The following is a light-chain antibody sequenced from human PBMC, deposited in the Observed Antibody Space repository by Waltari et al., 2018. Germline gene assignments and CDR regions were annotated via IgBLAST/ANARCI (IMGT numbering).Light chain of an antibody. CDR1: QSISSN. V-gene: IGKV3-15*01. CDR2: GAS. Sequence: EIVMTQSPATLSVSPGERATLSCRASQSISSNLVWYQQKPGQAPRRLIYGASTRATGIPARFSGSGSGTEFTLTISSLQSEDFALYYCQQYNDWPPLTFGGGTKVAIK. J-gene: IGKJ4*01. CDR3: QQYNDWPPLT.